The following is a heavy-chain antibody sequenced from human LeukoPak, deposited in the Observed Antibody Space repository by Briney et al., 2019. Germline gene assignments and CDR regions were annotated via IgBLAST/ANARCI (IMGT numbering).Heavy chain of an antibody. CDR1: GFTFSSYA. CDR2: ISYDGSNK. D-gene: IGHD6-13*01. V-gene: IGHV3-30*18. J-gene: IGHJ5*02. Sequence: PGGSLRLSCAASGFTFSSYAMSWVRQAPGKGLEWVAVISYDGSNKYYADSVKGRFTISRDNSKNTLYLQMNSLRAEDTAVYYCAKDGSSASFPIVSWQQLVHRWFDPWGQGTLVTVSS. CDR3: AKDGSSASFPIVSWQQLVHRWFDP.